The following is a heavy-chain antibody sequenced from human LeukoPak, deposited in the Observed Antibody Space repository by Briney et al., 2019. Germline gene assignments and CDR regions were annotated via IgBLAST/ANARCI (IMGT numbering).Heavy chain of an antibody. D-gene: IGHD2-15*01. CDR3: ARESAGYCSGGSCYDKLDY. J-gene: IGHJ4*02. CDR2: ISSSSSYI. CDR1: GFTFSSYS. Sequence: GGSLRLSCAASGFTFSSYSMKGARQAPGRGREGVSSISSSSSYIYYADSVKGRFTISRDNAKNSLYLQMNSLRAEDTAVYYCARESAGYCSGGSCYDKLDYWGQGTLVTVSS. V-gene: IGHV3-21*01.